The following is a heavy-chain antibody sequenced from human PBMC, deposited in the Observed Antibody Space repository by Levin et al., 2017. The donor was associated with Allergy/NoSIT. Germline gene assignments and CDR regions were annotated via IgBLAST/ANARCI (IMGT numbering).Heavy chain of an antibody. CDR1: GFAFSDHH. J-gene: IGHJ4*02. CDR2: IKNKANSYTT. Sequence: GGSLRLSCAASGFAFSDHHMDWVRQAPGKGPEWVARIKNKANSYTTEYAAYVEGRFTMSRDDSTNSLYLQMNSLKTDDTAVYYCGSSSSGFLYWGQGTLVTVSS. D-gene: IGHD3-22*01. V-gene: IGHV3-72*01. CDR3: GSSSSGFLY.